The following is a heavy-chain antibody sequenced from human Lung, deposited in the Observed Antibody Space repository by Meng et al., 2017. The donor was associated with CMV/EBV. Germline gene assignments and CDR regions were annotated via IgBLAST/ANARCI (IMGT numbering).Heavy chain of an antibody. D-gene: IGHD5-24*01. CDR1: GDSVSSNSAA. V-gene: IGHV6-1*01. CDR2: TYYRSKWYN. CDR3: ARVTDGYNLQGMDV. J-gene: IGHJ6*02. Sequence: SQXXSLTXAISGDSVSSNSAAWNWIRQSPSRGLEWLGRTYYRSKWYNDYAVSVKSRITINPDTSKNQFSLQLNSVTPEDTAVYYCARVTDGYNLQGMDVWGQGTTVTVSS.